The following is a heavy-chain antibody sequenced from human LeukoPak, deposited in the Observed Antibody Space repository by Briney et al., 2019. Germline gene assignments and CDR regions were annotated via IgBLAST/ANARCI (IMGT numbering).Heavy chain of an antibody. D-gene: IGHD2-8*01. CDR2: ISYDGNSE. CDR1: EFTFRSYA. V-gene: IGHV3-30-3*01. J-gene: IGHJ4*02. CDR3: VRGRANFFDF. Sequence: GGSLRLSCAASEFTFRSYAMDWVRQAPGRGLEWVAAISYDGNSEYYADSVKGRFTISRDNSKNTLFLQMNSLSTQDTAVYYCVRGRANFFDFWGQGTLVTVSS.